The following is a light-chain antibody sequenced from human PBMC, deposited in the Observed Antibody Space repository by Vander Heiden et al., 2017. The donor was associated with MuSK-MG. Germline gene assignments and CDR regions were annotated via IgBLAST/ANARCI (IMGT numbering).Light chain of an antibody. Sequence: SYDLTQPPSVSVSPGQPASITCSGDKVGDKYACWYQQRPGQSPVLVIYQETKRPSGIPERFSGSNSGNTATLTISGTQAMDEADYYCQAWDSTTVVFGGGTKLTVL. CDR1: KVGDKY. CDR2: QET. CDR3: QAWDSTTVV. J-gene: IGLJ2*01. V-gene: IGLV3-1*01.